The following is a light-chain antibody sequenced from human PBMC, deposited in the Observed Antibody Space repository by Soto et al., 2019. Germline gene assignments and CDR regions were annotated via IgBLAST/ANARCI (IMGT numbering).Light chain of an antibody. CDR2: NVS. CDR3: MQGTHLPSYT. V-gene: IGKV2-30*01. Sequence: DVVLTQSPLSLPVTLGQPASISCCSSQSLVYSDGNPYLHWIQQRPGQSPRRLIYNVSIRDSGVPDRFSGIGSGSDFTLKISRVEAEDVGIYYCMQGTHLPSYTFGQGTKLEIK. CDR1: QSLVYSDGNPY. J-gene: IGKJ2*01.